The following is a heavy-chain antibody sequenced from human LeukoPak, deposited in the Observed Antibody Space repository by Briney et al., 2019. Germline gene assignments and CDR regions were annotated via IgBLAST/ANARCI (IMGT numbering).Heavy chain of an antibody. CDR3: AREAYNWNNRMVDY. Sequence: PGRSLRLSCAASGFTFSVYYMSWIRQAPGKGLEWVSYICSSGSTIYYAESVKGRFTISRDNAKNSLYLQMTSLRAEDTAVYYCAREAYNWNNRMVDYWGQGNLVTVSS. CDR2: ICSSGSTI. D-gene: IGHD1/OR15-1a*01. V-gene: IGHV3-11*04. J-gene: IGHJ4*02. CDR1: GFTFSVYY.